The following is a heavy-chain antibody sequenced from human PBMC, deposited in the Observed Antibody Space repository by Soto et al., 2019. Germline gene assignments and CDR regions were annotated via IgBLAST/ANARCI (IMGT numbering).Heavy chain of an antibody. CDR2: INHSGST. J-gene: IGHJ5*02. CDR3: ARPHYTSRGHCGGDCLGNWFDP. Sequence: SETLSLTCAVYGGSFSGYYWSWIRQPPGKGLEWIGEINHSGSTNYNPSLKSRVTISVDTSKNQFSLKLSSVTAADTAVYYCARPHYTSRGHCGGDCLGNWFDPWGQGTLVTVSS. D-gene: IGHD2-21*01. V-gene: IGHV4-34*01. CDR1: GGSFSGYY.